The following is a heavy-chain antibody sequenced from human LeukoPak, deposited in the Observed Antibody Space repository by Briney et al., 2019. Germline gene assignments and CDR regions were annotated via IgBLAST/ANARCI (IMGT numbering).Heavy chain of an antibody. Sequence: GGSLRLSCAAAGFTFSHYGMSWVRQAPGKGLEWVSSVSGSGNKTYYADSVKGRFTTSRENSKDTLYLEMSSLRVDDTAVYYCAKMWRVGGVTTLDYWGQGTLVIVSS. V-gene: IGHV3-23*01. CDR1: GFTFSHYG. CDR2: VSGSGNKT. CDR3: AKMWRVGGVTTLDY. D-gene: IGHD3-16*01. J-gene: IGHJ4*02.